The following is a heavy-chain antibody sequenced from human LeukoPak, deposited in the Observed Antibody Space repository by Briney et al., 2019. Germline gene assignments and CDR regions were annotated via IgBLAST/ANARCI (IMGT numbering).Heavy chain of an antibody. D-gene: IGHD1/OR15-1a*01. CDR1: GFTFGNAW. Sequence: GGSLRLSCAASGFTFGNAWMSWVRQAPGKGLEWVGRIKTKTDGGTTDYAAPVQGRFTISRDDSKTTLYLQMNSLKIEDTAVYYCTTDPRNNYYFDYWGQGTLVTVSS. J-gene: IGHJ4*02. CDR3: TTDPRNNYYFDY. V-gene: IGHV3-15*01. CDR2: IKTKTDGGTT.